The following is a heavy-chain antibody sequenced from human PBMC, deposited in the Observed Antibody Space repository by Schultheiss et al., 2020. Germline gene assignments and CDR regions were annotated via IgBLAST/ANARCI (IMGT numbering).Heavy chain of an antibody. J-gene: IGHJ4*02. Sequence: SETLSLTCTVSGGSISSGGYYWSWIRQHPGKGLEWIGYIYYSGTTYYNPSLKSRVTISIDTSKNQFSLNLSSVTAADTAVYYCARFGYGLGTLIPYWGQGTLVTVSS. CDR3: ARFGYGLGTLIPY. D-gene: IGHD3-10*01. V-gene: IGHV4-61*08. CDR1: GGSISSGGYY. CDR2: IYYSGTT.